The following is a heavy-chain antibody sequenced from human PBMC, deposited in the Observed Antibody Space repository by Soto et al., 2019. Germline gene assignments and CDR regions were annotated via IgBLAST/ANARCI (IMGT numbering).Heavy chain of an antibody. D-gene: IGHD4-17*01. Sequence: SETLSLTCAVSGGSISSSNWWSWVRQPPGKGLEWIGEIYHSGSTYYNPSLKSRVTISVDTSKNQFSLKLSSVTAADTAVYYCARGPSTVTTPTDYWGQGTLVTVSS. CDR3: ARGPSTVTTPTDY. CDR1: GGSISSSNW. CDR2: IYHSGST. V-gene: IGHV4-4*02. J-gene: IGHJ4*02.